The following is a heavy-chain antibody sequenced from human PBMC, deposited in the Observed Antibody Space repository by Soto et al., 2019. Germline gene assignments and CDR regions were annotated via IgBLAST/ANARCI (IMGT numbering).Heavy chain of an antibody. V-gene: IGHV3-9*01. CDR1: GFTVDDYA. Sequence: GGSLRLSCVASGFTVDDYAMHWVRQAPGKGLEWVSGISANGDNVDYADSVKGRFTVSRDNAKNSLFLQMNSLRPEDTALYYCAKDMKWGGMTTIHYFDSWGQRTQVTVS. CDR3: AKDMKWGGMTTIHYFDS. J-gene: IGHJ4*02. CDR2: ISANGDNV. D-gene: IGHD4-17*01.